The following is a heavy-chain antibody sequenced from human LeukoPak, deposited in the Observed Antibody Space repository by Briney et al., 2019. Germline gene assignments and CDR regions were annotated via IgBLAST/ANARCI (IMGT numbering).Heavy chain of an antibody. CDR1: GGSISSYY. Sequence: PSETLSLTCTVSGGSISSYYWSWIRQPPGKGLEWVGYIYYSGSTNYNPSLKSRVTISVDTSKNQFSLKLSSVTAADTAVYYCARHKSIWDPRDYGMDVWGQGTTVTVSS. V-gene: IGHV4-59*08. CDR3: ARHKSIWDPRDYGMDV. D-gene: IGHD1-26*01. CDR2: IYYSGST. J-gene: IGHJ6*02.